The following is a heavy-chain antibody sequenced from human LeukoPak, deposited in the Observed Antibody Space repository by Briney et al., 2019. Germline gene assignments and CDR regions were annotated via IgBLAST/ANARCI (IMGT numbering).Heavy chain of an antibody. J-gene: IGHJ4*02. CDR2: IGIGGDT. V-gene: IGHV3-13*01. CDR1: GFTFSSYD. D-gene: IGHD2-21*02. CDR3: ARGGIPVTGIDEVDY. Sequence: GGSLRLSCAASGFTFSSYDMHWVRQATGKGLEWVSAIGIGGDTYYPGSVKGRFTISRENAKHSLYLQMNSLRAGDTAVYYCARGGIPVTGIDEVDYWGQGTLVTVSS.